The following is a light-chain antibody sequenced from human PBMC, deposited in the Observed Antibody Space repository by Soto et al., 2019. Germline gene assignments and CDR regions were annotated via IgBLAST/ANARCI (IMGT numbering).Light chain of an antibody. Sequence: DIQMTQSPSSLSASVGDRVTITCRASQGISNYLAWYQQKPGKVPKLLIYAASTLQSGVPSRFSGSGSGTDFALTISSLQPEDVATYDCQKYNSSPRRRFGQGTKVEIK. CDR1: QGISNY. J-gene: IGKJ1*01. CDR2: AAS. CDR3: QKYNSSPRRR. V-gene: IGKV1-27*01.